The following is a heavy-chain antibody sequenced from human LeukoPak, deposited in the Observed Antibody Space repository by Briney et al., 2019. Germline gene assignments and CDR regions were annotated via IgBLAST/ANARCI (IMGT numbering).Heavy chain of an antibody. CDR1: GFTFDDYA. Sequence: GGSLRLSCAASGFTFDDYALHWVRQAPGKGLEWVSLISWDGGSTYYADSVKGRFTISRDNAKNSLYLQMNSLRAEDTAVYYCARVRGGRNDILTGSQLGFDPWGQGTLVTVSS. D-gene: IGHD3-9*01. CDR3: ARVRGGRNDILTGSQLGFDP. J-gene: IGHJ5*02. V-gene: IGHV3-43D*03. CDR2: ISWDGGST.